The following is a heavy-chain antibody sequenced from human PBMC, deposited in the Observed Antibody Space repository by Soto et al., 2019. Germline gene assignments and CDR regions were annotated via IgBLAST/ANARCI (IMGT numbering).Heavy chain of an antibody. J-gene: IGHJ3*02. D-gene: IGHD5-12*01. CDR1: GFTFSSYA. V-gene: IGHV3-23*01. CDR2: ISGSGGST. Sequence: GGSLRLSCAASGFTFSSYAMSWVRQAPGKGLEWVSAISGSGGSTYYADSVKGRFTISRDNSKNTLYLQMNSLRAEDTAVYYCAKDRLWIDRPNDAFDIWGQGTMVTVSS. CDR3: AKDRLWIDRPNDAFDI.